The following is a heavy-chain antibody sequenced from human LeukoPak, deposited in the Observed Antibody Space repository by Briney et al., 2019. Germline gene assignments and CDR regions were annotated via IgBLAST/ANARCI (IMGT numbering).Heavy chain of an antibody. CDR3: ARPTLVQYGSFDY. D-gene: IGHD3-10*01. J-gene: IGHJ4*02. CDR1: GYTFTSYG. CDR2: INPSGGST. Sequence: ASVKVSCKAPGYTFTSYGISWVRQAPGQGLEWMGIINPSGGSTSYAQKFQGRATMTRDTSTSTVYVELSSLRSEDTAVYYCARPTLVQYGSFDYWGQGTLVTVSS. V-gene: IGHV1-46*01.